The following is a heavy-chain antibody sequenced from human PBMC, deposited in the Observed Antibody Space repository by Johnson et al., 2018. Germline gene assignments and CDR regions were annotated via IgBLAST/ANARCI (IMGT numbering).Heavy chain of an antibody. CDR3: AKDITWYAGNTENFQH. J-gene: IGHJ1*01. Sequence: VQLVQSGGGLVKPGGSLRLSCAASGFTFSDYYMTWIRQAPGKGLEWVSAISGRCGSTYYADSVKGRFTISRDNSTNTLYRHRKSLRAEDTPVYYCAKDITWYAGNTENFQHWGQGTLVTVSA. CDR2: ISGRCGST. D-gene: IGHD4-23*01. CDR1: GFTFSDYY. V-gene: IGHV3-23*04.